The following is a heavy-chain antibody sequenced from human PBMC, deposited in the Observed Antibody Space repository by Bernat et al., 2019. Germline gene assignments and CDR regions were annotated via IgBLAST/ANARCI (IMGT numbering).Heavy chain of an antibody. J-gene: IGHJ2*01. D-gene: IGHD3-10*01. CDR2: ISAYNGNT. CDR3: ARDPVYFRFGEVLAGFRYFDL. Sequence: QVQLVQSGAEVKKPGASVKVSCKASGYTFTSYGISWVRQAPGQGLEWMGWISAYNGNTNYAQKLQGRVTMTTDTSTSTAYMELRSLRSDDTAVYYCARDPVYFRFGEVLAGFRYFDLWGRGTLVTVSP. V-gene: IGHV1-18*01. CDR1: GYTFTSYG.